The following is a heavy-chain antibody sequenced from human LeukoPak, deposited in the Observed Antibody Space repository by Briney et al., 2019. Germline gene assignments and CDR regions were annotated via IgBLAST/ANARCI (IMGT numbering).Heavy chain of an antibody. Sequence: PGGSLRLSCAASGFTFSSHWMNWVRQAPGKGLEWVGIIKEDGSENCYAGSVKGRFTISRDNAKNSLYLQMNTLTADDTAVYYCARGGWNIAVWGQGTLVTVSS. CDR2: IKEDGSEN. J-gene: IGHJ4*02. D-gene: IGHD6-19*01. CDR1: GFTFSSHW. CDR3: ARGGWNIAV. V-gene: IGHV3-7*01.